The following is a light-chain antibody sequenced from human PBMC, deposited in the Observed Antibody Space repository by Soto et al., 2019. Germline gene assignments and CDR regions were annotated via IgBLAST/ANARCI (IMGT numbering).Light chain of an antibody. Sequence: SYELPQPPSVSVSPGQTARITCSGDELSKQYSFWYQQKPGQAPVLVIYKDTEGASGIPERFSGSSSGTTVTLTISGVRAEDEATYYCQSSDDTGDYYLFGTGTKVTVL. CDR2: KDT. J-gene: IGLJ1*01. V-gene: IGLV3-25*02. CDR1: ELSKQY. CDR3: QSSDDTGDYYL.